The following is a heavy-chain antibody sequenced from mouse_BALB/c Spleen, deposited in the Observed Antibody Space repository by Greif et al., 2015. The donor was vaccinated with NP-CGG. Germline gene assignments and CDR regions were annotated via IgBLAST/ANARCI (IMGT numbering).Heavy chain of an antibody. J-gene: IGHJ4*01. CDR2: IYPGNGDT. CDR3: QITTTAMDY. Sequence: LQQSGAELVKPGASVKMSCKASGYTFTSYNMHWVKQTPGQGLEWIEAIYPGNGDTSYNQKFKGKATLTADKSSSTAYMQLSSLTSEDSAVYYCQITTTAMDYWGQGTSVTVSS. V-gene: IGHV1-12*01. D-gene: IGHD2-4*01. CDR1: GYTFTSYN.